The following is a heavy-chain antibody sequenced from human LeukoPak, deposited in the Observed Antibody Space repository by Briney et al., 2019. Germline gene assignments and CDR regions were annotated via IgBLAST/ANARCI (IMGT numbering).Heavy chain of an antibody. D-gene: IGHD3-10*01. Sequence: PGGSLRLSCAASGFTFTTYAMSWVRQAPGKGLEWVSTISGSGGSTYYADSVKGRFTISRDNSKSTLYLQMNSLRAEDTAVYYCAKVAFGELLSHDYWGQGTLVTVSS. J-gene: IGHJ4*02. CDR1: GFTFTTYA. CDR3: AKVAFGELLSHDY. V-gene: IGHV3-23*01. CDR2: ISGSGGST.